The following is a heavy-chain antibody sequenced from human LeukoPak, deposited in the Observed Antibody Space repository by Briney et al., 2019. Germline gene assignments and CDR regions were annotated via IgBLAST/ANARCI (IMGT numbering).Heavy chain of an antibody. CDR2: ISGGSGTI. J-gene: IGHJ5*02. CDR1: GFTFTNYN. V-gene: IGHV3-48*01. CDR3: ARLYGDWFDP. Sequence: GGSLRLSCTASGFTFTNYNMNWVRQAPGKGLEWISYISGGSGTIYYADSVRGRFTVSRDNAKDSLWLQMDSLRVEDTAVYFCARLYGDWFDPWGPGTLVTVSS. D-gene: IGHD4-17*01.